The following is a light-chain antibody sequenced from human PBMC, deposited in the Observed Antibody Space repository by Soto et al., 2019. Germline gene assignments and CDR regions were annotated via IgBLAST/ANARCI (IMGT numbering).Light chain of an antibody. J-gene: IGKJ1*01. CDR3: RQYGNSPQT. V-gene: IGKV3-20*01. CDR2: GAS. CDR1: QSVNSSY. Sequence: IVWTHVPGTHRFSLEEKVTLSCRSSQSVNSSYLAWYQHKPGQAPRLLIYGASTRATGIPDRFSGSGSGTDFTLTIARLEPGDFAVYYCRQYGNSPQTFGQGTKVDI.